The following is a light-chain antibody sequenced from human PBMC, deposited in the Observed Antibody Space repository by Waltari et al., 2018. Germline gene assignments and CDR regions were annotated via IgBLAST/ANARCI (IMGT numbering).Light chain of an antibody. CDR2: DAS. V-gene: IGKV3-11*01. Sequence: EIVLTPSPATLSLSPWERATLSCRASQSVISFLAWYQQKHGQASRLLIHDASNSATGIPVRFSGSGSGTDFTLTISSLEPEDFAVYYCQQRINWPLTFGGGTKVEIK. CDR1: QSVISF. J-gene: IGKJ4*01. CDR3: QQRINWPLT.